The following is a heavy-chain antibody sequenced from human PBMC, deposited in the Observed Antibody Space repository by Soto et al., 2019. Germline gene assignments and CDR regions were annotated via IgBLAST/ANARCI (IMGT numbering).Heavy chain of an antibody. V-gene: IGHV2-5*02. Sequence: QITLKESGPTLVKPTQTLTLTCTFSGFSLRTSGVGAGWIRQPPGKALEWLALIYWDDDKRYSPSLKSRLTITKDASKNQVVLTMTNMDPVDTATYYCAHRPREYTYATFDYWGQGTLVTVSS. D-gene: IGHD5-18*01. J-gene: IGHJ4*02. CDR1: GFSLRTSGVG. CDR3: AHRPREYTYATFDY. CDR2: IYWDDDK.